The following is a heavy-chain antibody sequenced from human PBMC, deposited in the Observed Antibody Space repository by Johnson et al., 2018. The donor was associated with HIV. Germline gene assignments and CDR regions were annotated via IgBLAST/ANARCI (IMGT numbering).Heavy chain of an antibody. CDR1: GFTFSSYG. CDR2: ILYDGSNK. D-gene: IGHD1-26*01. Sequence: QVQLVESGGGVVQPGGSLRLSCAASGFTFSSYGMHWVRQAPGKGLEWVAFILYDGSNKYYADSVKGRFTISRDNSKNTLYLQMNSLRAEDTAVYYCAKDPVGATWAFDIWGQGTMVTVSS. V-gene: IGHV3-30*02. CDR3: AKDPVGATWAFDI. J-gene: IGHJ3*02.